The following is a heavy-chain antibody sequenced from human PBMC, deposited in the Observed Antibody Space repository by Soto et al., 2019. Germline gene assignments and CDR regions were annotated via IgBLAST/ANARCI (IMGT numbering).Heavy chain of an antibody. V-gene: IGHV5-51*01. J-gene: IGHJ3*02. CDR3: ARQYYYDSSGYYGAFDI. D-gene: IGHD3-22*01. CDR2: IYPGDSDT. Sequence: PGESLKISCKGSGYSFIDYWIGWVRQVPGKGLEWMGIIYPGDSDTRYSPSFQGQVTISADKSISTAYLQWSSLKASDTAIYYCARQYYYDSSGYYGAFDIWGQGTMVTVSS. CDR1: GYSFIDYW.